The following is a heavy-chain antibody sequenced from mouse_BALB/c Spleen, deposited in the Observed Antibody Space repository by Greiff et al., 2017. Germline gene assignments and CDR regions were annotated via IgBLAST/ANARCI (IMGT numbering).Heavy chain of an antibody. D-gene: IGHD1-1*01. Sequence: EVMLVESGGGLVKPGGSLKLSCAASGFAFSSYDMSWVRQTPEKRLEWVAYISSGGGSTYYPDTVKGRFTISRDNAKNTLYLQMSSLKSEDTAMYYCARQSYGSSYGFAYWGQGTLVTVSA. V-gene: IGHV5-12-1*01. CDR3: ARQSYGSSYGFAY. J-gene: IGHJ3*01. CDR1: GFAFSSYD. CDR2: ISSGGGST.